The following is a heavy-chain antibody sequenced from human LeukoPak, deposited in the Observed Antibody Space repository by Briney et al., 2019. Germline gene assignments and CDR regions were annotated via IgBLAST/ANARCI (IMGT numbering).Heavy chain of an antibody. CDR1: GYTFTAYY. V-gene: IGHV1-2*02. Sequence: ASVKVSCKPSGYTFTAYYMHWVRQAPGQGLEWMGWINPNSGGTNYAQKFQGRVTMTRDTSISTAYMELSRLRSDDTAVYYCARAPSGRTASLYMDVWGKGTTVTVSS. J-gene: IGHJ6*03. CDR3: ARAPSGRTASLYMDV. CDR2: INPNSGGT.